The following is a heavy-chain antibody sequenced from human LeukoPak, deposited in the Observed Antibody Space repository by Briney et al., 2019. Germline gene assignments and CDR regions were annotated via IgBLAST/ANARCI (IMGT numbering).Heavy chain of an antibody. D-gene: IGHD4-17*01. CDR3: AKPYGDYAFDY. V-gene: IGHV3-30*02. J-gene: IGHJ4*02. CDR2: IQFDGSDK. CDR1: GFTFSSYG. Sequence: GGSLRLSCAVSGFTFSSYGMHWVRQAPGKGLEWVAFIQFDGSDKYYADSVKGRFTVSRDNSKNTLYLQMNSLRAEDTAVYYCAKPYGDYAFDYWGQGTLVTVSS.